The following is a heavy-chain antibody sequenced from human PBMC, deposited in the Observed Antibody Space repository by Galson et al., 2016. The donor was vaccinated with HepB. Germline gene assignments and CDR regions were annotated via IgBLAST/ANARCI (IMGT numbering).Heavy chain of an antibody. V-gene: IGHV4-31*03. CDR2: IYYSGST. D-gene: IGHD6-19*01. CDR1: GGSIRSGGYY. Sequence: TLSLTCTVSGGSIRSGGYYWTWIRQHPGRGLELIGYIYYSGSTYYHPSLKSRVVISIDTSQNQFSLRLTSVTAADTAVYYCARETSTIEVSGIGPFFDSWGQGSLVTVSS. J-gene: IGHJ4*02. CDR3: ARETSTIEVSGIGPFFDS.